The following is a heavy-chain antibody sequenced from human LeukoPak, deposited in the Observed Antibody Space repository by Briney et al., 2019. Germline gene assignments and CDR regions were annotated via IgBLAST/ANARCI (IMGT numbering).Heavy chain of an antibody. D-gene: IGHD3-3*01. Sequence: SETLSLACTVSGGSISSYYCSWIRQPAGKGLEWVGRIYTSGSTNYNPSLKSRVTMSIDTSKNQFSLKLSSVTAADTAVYYCAIRRTIFGVVSVPYYMDVWGKGTTVTVSS. CDR1: GGSISSYY. V-gene: IGHV4-4*07. CDR2: IYTSGST. J-gene: IGHJ6*03. CDR3: AIRRTIFGVVSVPYYMDV.